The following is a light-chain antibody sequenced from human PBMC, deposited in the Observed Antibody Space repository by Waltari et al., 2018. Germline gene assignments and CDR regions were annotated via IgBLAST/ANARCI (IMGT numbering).Light chain of an antibody. CDR1: QTVTSH. V-gene: IGKV3-20*01. CDR2: AAS. J-gene: IGKJ2*01. CDR3: QHYGRTPPMYT. Sequence: EIVLTQSPGTLALSAGERATLSCSASQTVTSHLAWYQQKPGQAPRLLIHAASSRATGIPDRFSGSGSGTDFALTIIRLEPEDSAVYYCQHYGRTPPMYTFGQGTKLEIK.